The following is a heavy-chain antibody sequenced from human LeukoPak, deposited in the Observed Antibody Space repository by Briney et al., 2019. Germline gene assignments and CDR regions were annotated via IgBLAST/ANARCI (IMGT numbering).Heavy chain of an antibody. D-gene: IGHD6-19*01. J-gene: IGHJ6*02. CDR1: EYTFTGYY. CDR2: INPNSGGT. V-gene: IGHV1-2*02. CDR3: ARDGSYSSGWYSYYYYYGMDV. Sequence: ASVKVSCKASEYTFTGYYMHWVRQAPGQGLEWMGWINPNSGGTNYAQKFQGRVTMTRDTSISTAYMELSRLRSDDTAVYYCARDGSYSSGWYSYYYYYGMDVWGQGTTVTVSS.